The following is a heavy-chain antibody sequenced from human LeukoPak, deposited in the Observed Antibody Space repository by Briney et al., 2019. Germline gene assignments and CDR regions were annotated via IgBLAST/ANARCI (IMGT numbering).Heavy chain of an antibody. D-gene: IGHD1-26*01. V-gene: IGHV1-69*13. Sequence: SVKVSCKASGGTFSSYAISWVRQAPGQGLEWMGGIIPIFGTANYAQKFQGRVTITADESTSTAYMELSSLRSEDTAVYYCARVGSGSNSAYYFDYWGQGTLVTVSS. CDR3: ARVGSGSNSAYYFDY. CDR1: GGTFSSYA. CDR2: IIPIFGTA. J-gene: IGHJ4*02.